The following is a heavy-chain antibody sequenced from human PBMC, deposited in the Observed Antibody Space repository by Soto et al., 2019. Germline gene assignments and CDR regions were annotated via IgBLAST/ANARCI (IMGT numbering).Heavy chain of an antibody. J-gene: IGHJ5*02. CDR3: ARTLWFGKGRFDP. D-gene: IGHD3-10*01. V-gene: IGHV3-53*01. Sequence: EVQLVESGGGVIQPGGSLSLSCTASGFTVSSNYMSWVRQAPGKGLEWVSVIYSDGSTYYTDSVKGRFTIFRDSSKNTISLQMNSLRADDAGVYYCARTLWFGKGRFDPWGQGTSVTVSS. CDR1: GFTVSSNY. CDR2: IYSDGST.